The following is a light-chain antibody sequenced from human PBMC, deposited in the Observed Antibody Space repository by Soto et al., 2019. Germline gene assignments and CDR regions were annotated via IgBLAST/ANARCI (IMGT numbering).Light chain of an antibody. Sequence: DILMTQSPSSLSASVGDRVTITCRASQSIGTYLHWYQQKPGKAPKVLIYAASSLQSGVPLRFSGSGSGTDFTLTISSLQHEDFATYYCQQSYSIPRTFCQGTKVEIK. J-gene: IGKJ2*01. CDR2: AAS. CDR3: QQSYSIPRT. V-gene: IGKV1-39*01. CDR1: QSIGTY.